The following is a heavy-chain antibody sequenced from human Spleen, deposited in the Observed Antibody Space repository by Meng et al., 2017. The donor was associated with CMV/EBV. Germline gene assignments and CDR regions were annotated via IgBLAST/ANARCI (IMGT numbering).Heavy chain of an antibody. J-gene: IGHJ4*02. V-gene: IGHV3-20*03. CDR1: GFTFDDHG. D-gene: IGHD1-26*01. CDR3: ARLGSGSLSYYFDY. CDR2: INWNGDST. Sequence: SGFTFDDHGMGWVRQGPGKGLEWVSGINWNGDSTGYADSVKGRFTISRDNAKNSLYLQMNSLRDEDTALYYCARLGSGSLSYYFDYWGQGTLVTVSS.